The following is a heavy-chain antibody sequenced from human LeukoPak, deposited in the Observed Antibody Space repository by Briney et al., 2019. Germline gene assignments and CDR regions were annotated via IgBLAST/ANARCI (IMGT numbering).Heavy chain of an antibody. J-gene: IGHJ5*02. D-gene: IGHD4-17*01. CDR1: GGSISSSSYY. Sequence: SETLSLTCTVSGGSISSSSYYWGWIRQPPGKELEWIGSIYYSGSTYYNPSLQSRVTISVDTSKNQFSLKLSSVTAADTAVYYCARGADYGVYNWFDPWGQGTLVTVSS. V-gene: IGHV4-39*07. CDR2: IYYSGST. CDR3: ARGADYGVYNWFDP.